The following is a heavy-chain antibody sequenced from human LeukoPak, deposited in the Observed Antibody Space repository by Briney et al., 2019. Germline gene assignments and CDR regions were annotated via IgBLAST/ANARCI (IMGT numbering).Heavy chain of an antibody. J-gene: IGHJ4*02. CDR2: IYYSGST. D-gene: IGHD2-15*01. CDR1: GGSISSGGYY. V-gene: IGHV4-31*03. CDR3: ARGGCSGGSCYCAY. Sequence: XTCXXSGGSISSGGYYWSWLRQHPGTGLEWIGYIYYSGSTHYNPSLKSRVTISVDTSKNQFSLKLSSVTAADTAVYYCARGGCSGGSCYCAYWGQGTLVTVSS.